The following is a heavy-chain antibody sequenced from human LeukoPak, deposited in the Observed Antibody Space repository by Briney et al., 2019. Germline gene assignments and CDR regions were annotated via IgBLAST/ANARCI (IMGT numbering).Heavy chain of an antibody. CDR1: GFTFSSYG. J-gene: IGHJ2*01. V-gene: IGHV3-30*18. Sequence: PGRSLRLSCAAPGFTFSSYGMHWVRQAPGKGLEWMAVISYDGSNKYYADSVKGRFTISRDNSKNTLYLQMNSLRAEDTAVYYCAKDMCLDYDSSPSCWYFDLWGRGTLVTVSS. CDR2: ISYDGSNK. D-gene: IGHD3-22*01. CDR3: AKDMCLDYDSSPSCWYFDL.